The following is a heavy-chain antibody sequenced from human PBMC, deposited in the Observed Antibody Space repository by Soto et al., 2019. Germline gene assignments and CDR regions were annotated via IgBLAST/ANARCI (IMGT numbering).Heavy chain of an antibody. J-gene: IGHJ4*02. CDR1: GYSFTSDW. D-gene: IGHD3-22*01. CDR2: IYPGDSDT. V-gene: IGHV5-51*01. CDR3: ARMYYYDSSGYPYYFDY. Sequence: GESLKSSCKGSGYSFTSDWIGWVRQMPGKGLEWMGIIYPGDSDTRYSPSFQGQVTISADKSISTAYLQWSSLKASDTAMYYCARMYYYDSSGYPYYFDYWGQGTLVTVSS.